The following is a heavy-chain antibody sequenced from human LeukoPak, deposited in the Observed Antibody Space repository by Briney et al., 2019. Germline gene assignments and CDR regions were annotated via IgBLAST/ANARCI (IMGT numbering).Heavy chain of an antibody. J-gene: IGHJ5*02. CDR2: INYSGST. Sequence: SETLSLTCAVYGGSFSGYYWSWIRQPPGKGLEWIGEINYSGSTNYNLSLKSRVTIPADQSKNQFSLNLKYVVTAHTAVHDCARGLRLGYCRGGSCYYWFDLWGQGTRVTVSS. CDR3: ARGLRLGYCRGGSCYYWFDL. V-gene: IGHV4-34*01. D-gene: IGHD2-15*01. CDR1: GGSFSGYY.